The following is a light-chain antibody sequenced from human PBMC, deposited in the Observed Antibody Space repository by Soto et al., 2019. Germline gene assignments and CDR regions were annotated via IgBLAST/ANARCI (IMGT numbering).Light chain of an antibody. CDR1: QSISTW. J-gene: IGKJ1*01. CDR2: DAS. Sequence: DIQMTQSPSTLSASAGDTVTITCRASQSISTWLAWYQQKPGKAPKLLIFDASSLQSGVPSRFSGSGSGTECTLTISSLQPDDFATYYCQQYDSYSWTFGQGTKVEIK. V-gene: IGKV1-5*01. CDR3: QQYDSYSWT.